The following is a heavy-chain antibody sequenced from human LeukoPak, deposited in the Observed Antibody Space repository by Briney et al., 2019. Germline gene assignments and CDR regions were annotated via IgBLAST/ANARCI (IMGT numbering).Heavy chain of an antibody. CDR3: ARGRPGRSSSPFDY. D-gene: IGHD6-6*01. CDR2: IYYSGST. V-gene: IGHV4-61*08. CDR1: GGSISSGDYY. J-gene: IGHJ4*02. Sequence: SETLSLTCTVSGGSISSGDYYWSWIRQPPGKGLEWIGYIYYSGSTNYNPSLKSRVTISVDTSKNQFSLKLSSVTAADTAVYYCARGRPGRSSSPFDYWGQGTLVTVSS.